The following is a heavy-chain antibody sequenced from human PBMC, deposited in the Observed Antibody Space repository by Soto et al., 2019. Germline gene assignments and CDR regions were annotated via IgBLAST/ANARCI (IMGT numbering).Heavy chain of an antibody. CDR3: ARDEVPAANRLDP. CDR1: GYIFSNYG. V-gene: IGHV1-18*01. J-gene: IGHJ5*02. Sequence: ASVKVSCKASGYIFSNYGITWVRQAPGQGLEWMGWISGYNGNTKYAQKLQGRVTMTTDTSTSTAYMELRSLRSDDTAVYYCARDEVPAANRLDPWVQGTLVTVSS. CDR2: ISGYNGNT. D-gene: IGHD2-2*01.